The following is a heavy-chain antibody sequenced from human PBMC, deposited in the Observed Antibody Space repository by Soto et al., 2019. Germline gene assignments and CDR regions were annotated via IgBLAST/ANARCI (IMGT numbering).Heavy chain of an antibody. CDR1: GFTFSSYW. D-gene: IGHD5-18*01. Sequence: EVQLVESGGGLVQPGGSLRLSCAASGFTFSSYWMHWVRQAPGKGLVWVSRINSDGSSTRYADSVKGRFTISRDNAKITLYLQMSSLRAGDTAVYYCAREDTSISHYGMDVWGQGTTVTVSS. CDR3: AREDTSISHYGMDV. V-gene: IGHV3-74*01. J-gene: IGHJ6*02. CDR2: INSDGSST.